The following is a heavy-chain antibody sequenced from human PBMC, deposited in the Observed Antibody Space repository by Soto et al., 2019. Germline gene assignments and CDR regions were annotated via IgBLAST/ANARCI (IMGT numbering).Heavy chain of an antibody. D-gene: IGHD1-26*01. J-gene: IGHJ6*02. CDR1: GFTFSTYA. Sequence: HPGGSLRLSCAASGFTFSTYAINWVRQAPGKGLEWVSAISGGGGSTYYADSVKGRVTISRDNSKNTLYLQMNSLRAEDTAVYYCAKVSLGALTFTDYYYYGLDVWGQGTTVTVSS. V-gene: IGHV3-23*01. CDR3: AKVSLGALTFTDYYYYGLDV. CDR2: ISGGGGST.